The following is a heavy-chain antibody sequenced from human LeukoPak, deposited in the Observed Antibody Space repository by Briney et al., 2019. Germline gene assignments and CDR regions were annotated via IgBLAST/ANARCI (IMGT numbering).Heavy chain of an antibody. CDR1: GGSIRSTNYY. D-gene: IGHD1-14*01. CDR3: TTQYNSLFDY. Sequence: SETLSLTCTVSGGSIRSTNYYWGWIRQPPGKGLEWIGSIYYSGSTYYNPSLKSRVTISVDTSKNRFSLQLISVTAADTSVYYCTTQYNSLFDYWGQGTLVTVSS. J-gene: IGHJ4*02. CDR2: IYYSGST. V-gene: IGHV4-39*01.